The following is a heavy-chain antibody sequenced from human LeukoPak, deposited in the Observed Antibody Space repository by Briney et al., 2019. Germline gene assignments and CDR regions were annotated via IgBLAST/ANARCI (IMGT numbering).Heavy chain of an antibody. D-gene: IGHD6-6*01. CDR1: GGSISSGDYY. CDR2: IFYLGST. Sequence: SQTLSLTCTVSGGSISSGDYYWSWIRQPPGKGLEWIGYIFYLGSTYYNLSLKSRVTMSVDTSKNQFSLKLRSVTAADTAVYYCARKYPDHWFDPWGQGTLVTVSS. V-gene: IGHV4-30-4*01. CDR3: ARKYPDHWFDP. J-gene: IGHJ5*02.